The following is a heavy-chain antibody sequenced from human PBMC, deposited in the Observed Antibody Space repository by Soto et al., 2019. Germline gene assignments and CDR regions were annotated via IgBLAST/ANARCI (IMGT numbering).Heavy chain of an antibody. J-gene: IGHJ3*02. CDR2: IYYSGST. V-gene: IGHV4-59*08. Sequence: SETLSLTCTVSGGSISSYYWSWIRQPPGKGLEWIGYIYYSGSTNYNPSLKSRVTISVDTSKNQFSLKLSSVTAADTAVYYCARLNRDEDCGGDCYIDAFDIWGQGTMVTVSS. CDR1: GGSISSYY. CDR3: ARLNRDEDCGGDCYIDAFDI. D-gene: IGHD2-21*01.